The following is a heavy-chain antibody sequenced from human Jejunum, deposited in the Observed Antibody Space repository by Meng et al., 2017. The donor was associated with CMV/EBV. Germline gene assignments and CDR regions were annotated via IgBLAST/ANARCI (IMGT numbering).Heavy chain of an antibody. CDR2: IYYSGIT. D-gene: IGHD6-19*01. Sequence: GSYYWGWIRNLPGKGLEWIGYIYYSGITYYNPSLRSRVTMSIDTSKNQFSLRLSSVTAADAALYYCARRSGYNSDWYMNYYGLDVWGQGTTVTVSS. CDR1: GSYY. J-gene: IGHJ6*02. CDR3: ARRSGYNSDWYMNYYGLDV. V-gene: IGHV4-31*02.